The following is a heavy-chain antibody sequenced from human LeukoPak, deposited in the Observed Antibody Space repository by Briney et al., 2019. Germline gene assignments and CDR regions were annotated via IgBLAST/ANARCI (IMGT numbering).Heavy chain of an antibody. CDR1: GFTFSSYS. V-gene: IGHV3-21*01. CDR2: ISSSSSYI. Sequence: GGSLRLSCAASGFTFSSYSMNWVRQAPGKGLEWVSSISSSSSYIYYADSVKGRFTISRDNAKNSLYLQMNSLRAEDTAVYYCARDPLGRLLPRWFDPWGQGTLVTVSS. CDR3: ARDPLGRLLPRWFDP. D-gene: IGHD2-15*01. J-gene: IGHJ5*02.